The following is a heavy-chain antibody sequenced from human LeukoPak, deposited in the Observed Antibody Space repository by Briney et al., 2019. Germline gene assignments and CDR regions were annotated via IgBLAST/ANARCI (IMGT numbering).Heavy chain of an antibody. CDR2: IYYSGST. V-gene: IGHV4-39*01. Sequence: PSETLSLTCTLWGHFICSCSYPGPGIRQPPGKGLEWIGSIYYSGSTYYNPSLKSRDTISVDTYKNQFSLKLSSVTAANTVDYCCTDRTVPSAILLDYWGQGTLVTVSS. J-gene: IGHJ4*02. CDR3: CTDRTVPSAILLDY. D-gene: IGHD2-2*01. CDR1: GHFICSCSYP.